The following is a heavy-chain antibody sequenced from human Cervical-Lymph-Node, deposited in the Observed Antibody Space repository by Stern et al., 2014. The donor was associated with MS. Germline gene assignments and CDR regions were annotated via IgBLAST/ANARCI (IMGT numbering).Heavy chain of an antibody. Sequence: QVQLQESGPGLVKPSETLSLTCTVSGYSISSGYYWGWIRQPPGKGLQWIGNFYHSGSTYYNPSLKSRVTISIDTANNQFSLKSIFVTAADTAMYYCAREEQQLVHGNWFDPWGQGTLVTVSS. CDR3: AREEQQLVHGNWFDP. D-gene: IGHD6-13*01. CDR1: GYSISSGYY. V-gene: IGHV4-38-2*02. J-gene: IGHJ5*02. CDR2: FYHSGST.